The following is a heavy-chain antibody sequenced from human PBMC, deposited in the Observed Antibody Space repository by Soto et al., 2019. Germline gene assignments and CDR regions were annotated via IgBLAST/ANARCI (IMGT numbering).Heavy chain of an antibody. J-gene: IGHJ4*02. CDR2: TYYRSKWYN. CDR1: GDSVSSNSAA. CDR3: ANSPVFGERIVAQFDY. Sequence: QVQLQQSGPGLVKPSQTLSLTCAISGDSVSSNSAAWNWIRQSPSRGLEWLGRTYYRSKWYNDSAVSVESRITIKPDTSKNQFSLQLNSVTPEDTAVYYCANSPVFGERIVAQFDYWGQGTLVTVSS. V-gene: IGHV6-1*01. D-gene: IGHD3-16*01.